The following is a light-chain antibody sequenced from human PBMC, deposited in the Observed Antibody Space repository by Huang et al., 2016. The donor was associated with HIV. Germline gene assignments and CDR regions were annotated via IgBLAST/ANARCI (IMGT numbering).Light chain of an antibody. CDR3: QQYNNSPS. CDR2: GAS. J-gene: IGKJ1*01. CDR1: QSVSSN. V-gene: IGKV3-15*01. Sequence: EIVMSQSPATLSVSPGERATLSCRASQSVSSNLAWYQQKPGQAPRLLIYGASTRATGIPARFSVSGSGTKFTLTISSLQAEDFAVYYCQQYNNSPSCGQGTKVELK.